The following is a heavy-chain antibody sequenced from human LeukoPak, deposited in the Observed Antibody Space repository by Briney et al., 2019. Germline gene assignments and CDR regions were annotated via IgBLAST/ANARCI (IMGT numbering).Heavy chain of an antibody. CDR3: ARQGEAGNYYYYMDV. D-gene: IGHD3-10*01. V-gene: IGHV4-4*09. CDR2: IYTSGST. Sequence: SETLSLTCTVSGGSISSYYWSWIRQPPGKGLEWIGYIYTSGSTNYNPSLKSRVTISVDTSKNQFSLKLSSVTAADTAVYYCARQGEAGNYYYYMDVWGKGTTVTVSS. J-gene: IGHJ6*03. CDR1: GGSISSYY.